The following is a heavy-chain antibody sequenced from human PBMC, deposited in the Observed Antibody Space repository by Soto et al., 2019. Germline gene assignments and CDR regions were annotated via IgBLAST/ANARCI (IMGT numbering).Heavy chain of an antibody. CDR2: ITPISDQT. V-gene: IGHV1-69*01. CDR1: GGTFSSYA. D-gene: IGHD2-2*01. Sequence: QVQLVQSGAEVKKPGSSVKVSCKASGGTFSSYAISWVRQAPGQGLEWMGGITPISDQTTYAQKFQGRVTITADESTSTAYMGLSSLRSEDTAVYYCARSQGSSTSLEIYYYYYYGMDVWGQGTTVTVSS. J-gene: IGHJ6*02. CDR3: ARSQGSSTSLEIYYYYYYGMDV.